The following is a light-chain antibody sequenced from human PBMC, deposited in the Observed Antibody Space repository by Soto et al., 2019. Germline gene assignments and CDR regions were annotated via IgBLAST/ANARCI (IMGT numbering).Light chain of an antibody. CDR1: QYVGSR. CDR3: HQHQSWPRT. V-gene: IGKV3-11*01. CDR2: YMS. Sequence: EIMLTQSPATLSSSPGETATLSCRASQYVGSRLAWYQHKPGQAPRLLIYYMSKRATGIPARFSGSGSGTDFTLTISSLAPDDFAIYYCHQHQSWPRTFGQGTKVEIK. J-gene: IGKJ1*01.